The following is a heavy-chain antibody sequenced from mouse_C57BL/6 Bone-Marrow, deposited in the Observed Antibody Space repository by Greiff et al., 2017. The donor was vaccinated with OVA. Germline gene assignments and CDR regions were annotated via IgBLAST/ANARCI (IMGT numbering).Heavy chain of an antibody. V-gene: IGHV3-6*01. D-gene: IGHD2-2*01. J-gene: IGHJ3*01. Sequence: VQLKESGPGLVKPSQSLSLTCSVPGYSITSGYYWNWIRQFPGNQLEWMGYISYDGSNTYNPSLKNRIYITRDTSKNQFFLKLNSVTAEDTATYYCTRDSFDGHDGGDWGQGTLVTVSA. CDR2: ISYDGSN. CDR3: TRDSFDGHDGGD. CDR1: GYSITSGYY.